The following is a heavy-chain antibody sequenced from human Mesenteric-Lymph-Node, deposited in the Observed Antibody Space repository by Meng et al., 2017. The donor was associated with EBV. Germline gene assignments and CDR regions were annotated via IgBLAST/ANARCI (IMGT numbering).Heavy chain of an antibody. D-gene: IGHD4-17*01. Sequence: VPLEPGGTRLLKPSETPSITCAVSGGSFSCYYWSWIRQHPGKGLGWISAINHSGSSNHNPSLKSRITTAVDTSTTHFSLKLSSVTDAATAVYYCARGVYYGDYAFGYWGQGTLVTVSS. CDR1: GGSFSCYY. CDR3: ARGVYYGDYAFGY. V-gene: IGHV4-34*01. J-gene: IGHJ4*02. CDR2: INHSGSS.